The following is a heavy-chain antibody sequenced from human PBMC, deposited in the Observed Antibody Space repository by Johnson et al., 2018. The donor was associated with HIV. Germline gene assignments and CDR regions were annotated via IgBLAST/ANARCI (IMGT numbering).Heavy chain of an antibody. Sequence: EQLVESRGGVVRPGGSLRLSCAASGFTFDDYGMSWVRQAPGKGLVWVSRINGDGSRSTYADSVQGRFTISRDNAKNSLYLQMNSLRAEDTAVYYCARDRRGHLSWSSDAFDIWGQGTMVTVSS. CDR2: INGDGSRS. CDR1: GFTFDDYG. J-gene: IGHJ3*02. V-gene: IGHV3-20*04. CDR3: ARDRRGHLSWSSDAFDI. D-gene: IGHD6-13*01.